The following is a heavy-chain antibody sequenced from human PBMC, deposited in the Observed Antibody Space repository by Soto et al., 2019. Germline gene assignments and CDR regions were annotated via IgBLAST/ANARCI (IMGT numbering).Heavy chain of an antibody. CDR2: IDPSDSDT. Sequence: EVQLVQSGAEVRKPGESLRISCKDSGYTFGNSWISWVRQMPGQGLEWMGRIDPSDSDTNYSPSFQGHVTFSADKSINTVSLQWTSLKASDTAIYYCAGRDKRGHDAFDIWGQGTMVTVSS. V-gene: IGHV5-10-1*01. D-gene: IGHD3-9*01. CDR1: GYTFGNSW. CDR3: AGRDKRGHDAFDI. J-gene: IGHJ3*02.